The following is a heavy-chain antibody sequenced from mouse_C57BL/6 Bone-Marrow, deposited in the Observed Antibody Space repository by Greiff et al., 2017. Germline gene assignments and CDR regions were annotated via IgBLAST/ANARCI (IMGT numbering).Heavy chain of an antibody. D-gene: IGHD3-3*01. Sequence: DVKLVESGPGLVKPSQSLSLTCSVTGYSITSGYYWNWILQFPGNKLEWMGYISYDGSNNYNPSLKNRISITRDTSKNQFFLKLNSVTTEDTATYYCAREGGDGYWGQGTTLTVSS. V-gene: IGHV3-6*01. CDR2: ISYDGSN. CDR1: GYSITSGYY. J-gene: IGHJ2*01. CDR3: AREGGDGY.